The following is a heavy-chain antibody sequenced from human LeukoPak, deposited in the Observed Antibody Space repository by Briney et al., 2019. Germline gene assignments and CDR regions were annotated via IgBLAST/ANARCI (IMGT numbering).Heavy chain of an antibody. CDR3: ARGRDLWFGELFSFFDY. D-gene: IGHD3-10*01. Sequence: SQTLSLTCTVSGGSISSGDYYWSWLRQPPGKGLEWIGYIYYSGSTYYNPSLKSRVTISVDTSKNQFSLKLSSVTAADTAVYYCARGRDLWFGELFSFFDYWGQGTLVTVSS. CDR1: GGSISSGDYY. J-gene: IGHJ4*02. CDR2: IYYSGST. V-gene: IGHV4-30-4*01.